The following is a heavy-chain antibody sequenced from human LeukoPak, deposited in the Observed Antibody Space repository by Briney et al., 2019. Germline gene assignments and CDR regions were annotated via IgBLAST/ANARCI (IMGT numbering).Heavy chain of an antibody. CDR3: ARDRSIAAAGGFDP. CDR2: IYHSGST. Sequence: SETLSLTCTVSGYSISSGYYWGWIRQPPGKGLEWIGSIYHSGSTYYNPSLKSRVTISVDTSKNQFSLKLSSVTAADTAVYYCARDRSIAAAGGFDPWGQGTLVTVSS. V-gene: IGHV4-38-2*02. CDR1: GYSISSGYY. D-gene: IGHD6-13*01. J-gene: IGHJ5*02.